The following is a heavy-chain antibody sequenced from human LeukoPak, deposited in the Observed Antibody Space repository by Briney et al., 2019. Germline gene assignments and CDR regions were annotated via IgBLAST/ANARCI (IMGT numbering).Heavy chain of an antibody. Sequence: GGSLRLSCAVSGFTFSDYHMSWIRQAPGKGLDWVSYISSGGSSISHADSVKGRFTISRDNAENSLYLQMNSLRAEDTAVYYCARRPAAGRCFDYWGQGTLVTVSS. CDR1: GFTFSDYH. CDR3: ARRPAAGRCFDY. J-gene: IGHJ4*02. D-gene: IGHD6-13*01. V-gene: IGHV3-11*01. CDR2: ISSGGSSI.